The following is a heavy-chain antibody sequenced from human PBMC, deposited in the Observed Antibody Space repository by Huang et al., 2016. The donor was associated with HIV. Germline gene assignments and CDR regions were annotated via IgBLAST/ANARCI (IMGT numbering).Heavy chain of an antibody. Sequence: QVQLVQSGAEVKKPGSSVKVSCKALGGTFSSYAISWVRQAPGQGLEWMGGISPIFGTANYAQKFQGRVTITADESTSTAYMELSSLRSEDTAVYYCARVESRRYYDSSGYYYWGQGTLVTVSS. CDR1: GGTFSSYA. V-gene: IGHV1-69*01. CDR3: ARVESRRYYDSSGYYY. CDR2: ISPIFGTA. D-gene: IGHD3-22*01. J-gene: IGHJ4*02.